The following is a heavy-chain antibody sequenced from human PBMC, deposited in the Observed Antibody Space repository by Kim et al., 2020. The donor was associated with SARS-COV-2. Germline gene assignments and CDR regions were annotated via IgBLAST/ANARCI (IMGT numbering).Heavy chain of an antibody. CDR2: ISSSGSTI. CDR3: ARDSGSYHYYYYGMDV. D-gene: IGHD1-26*01. Sequence: GGSLRLSCAASGFTFSDYYMSWIRQAPGKGLEWVSYISSSGSTIYYADSVKGRFTISRDNAKNSLYLQMNSLRAEDTAVYYCARDSGSYHYYYYGMDVWGQGTTVTVSS. CDR1: GFTFSDYY. J-gene: IGHJ6*02. V-gene: IGHV3-11*04.